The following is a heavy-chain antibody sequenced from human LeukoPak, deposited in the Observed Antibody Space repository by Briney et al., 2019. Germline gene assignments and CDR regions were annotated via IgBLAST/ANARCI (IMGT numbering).Heavy chain of an antibody. CDR1: DASVSSASY. D-gene: IGHD1-26*01. CDR3: ARSRAFNSGAFDP. CDR2: IYNGVNT. V-gene: IGHV4-61*01. Sequence: SETLSLTCTVSDASVSSASYWSWIRQPPGKGVEWIAHIYNGVNTNYNPSLKSRVTISVDTSKNQFSLRLNSVTAADTAAYYCARSRAFNSGAFDPWGQGSLVTVSS. J-gene: IGHJ5*02.